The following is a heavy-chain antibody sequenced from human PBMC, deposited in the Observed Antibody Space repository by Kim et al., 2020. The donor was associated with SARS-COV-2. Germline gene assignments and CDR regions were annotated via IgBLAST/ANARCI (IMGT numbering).Heavy chain of an antibody. CDR2: IKQDGSEK. J-gene: IGHJ3*02. D-gene: IGHD2-2*02. CDR3: AREGEAYTHGEHAFDI. Sequence: GGSLRLSCAASGFTFSSYWMSWVRQAPGKGLEWVANIKQDGSEKYYVDSVKGRFTISRDNAKNSLYLQMNSLRAEDTAVYYCAREGEAYTHGEHAFDIWGQGTMVTVSS. V-gene: IGHV3-7*03. CDR1: GFTFSSYW.